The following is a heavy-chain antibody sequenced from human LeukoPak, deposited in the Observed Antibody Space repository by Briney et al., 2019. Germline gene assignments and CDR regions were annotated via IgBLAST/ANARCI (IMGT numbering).Heavy chain of an antibody. D-gene: IGHD5-24*01. J-gene: IGHJ4*02. Sequence: GASVTVSCKASGGTFSSYAISWVRQAPGQGLEWMGRIIPILGIANYAQKFQSRVTITADKSTSTAYMELSSLRSEDTAVYYCARDRGDGYNAVDYWGQGTLVTVSS. V-gene: IGHV1-69*04. CDR3: ARDRGDGYNAVDY. CDR2: IIPILGIA. CDR1: GGTFSSYA.